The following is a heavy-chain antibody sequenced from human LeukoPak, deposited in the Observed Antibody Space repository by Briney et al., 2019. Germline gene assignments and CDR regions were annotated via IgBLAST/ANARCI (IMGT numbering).Heavy chain of an antibody. CDR3: ARGQQLDY. D-gene: IGHD6-13*01. CDR1: GFILRSYS. J-gene: IGHJ4*02. Sequence: PGGSLGLSCAASGFILRSYSMSWVRQAPGKGLEWVAFSSSSGNYIYYADSVKGRFIISRDNAKSPLDLQLNSLRAEDTALYYCARGQQLDYWGQGILVTVSS. CDR2: SSSSGNYI. V-gene: IGHV3-21*01.